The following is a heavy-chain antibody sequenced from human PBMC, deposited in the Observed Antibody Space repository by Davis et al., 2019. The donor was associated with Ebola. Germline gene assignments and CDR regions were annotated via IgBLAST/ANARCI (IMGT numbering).Heavy chain of an antibody. CDR3: ARDVEVVGIAAGSYLYYYYGMDV. CDR1: GYTFTSYG. J-gene: IGHJ6*02. Sequence: ASVKASCKASGYTFTSYGISWVRQAPGQGLEWMGWISAYNGNTNYAQKLQGRVTMTTDTSTSTAYMELRSLRSDDTAVYYCARDVEVVGIAAGSYLYYYYGMDVWGQGTTVTVSS. D-gene: IGHD3-10*01. CDR2: ISAYNGNT. V-gene: IGHV1-18*01.